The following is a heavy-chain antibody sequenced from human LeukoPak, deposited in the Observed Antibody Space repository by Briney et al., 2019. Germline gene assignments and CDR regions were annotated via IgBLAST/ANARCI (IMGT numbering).Heavy chain of an antibody. V-gene: IGHV3-15*07. CDR3: VNEKDGAFDY. Sequence: GGSLRLSCAASGFTFSSYNMNWVRQAPGKGLEWVALIKRKSDGGTTDDAAPVKGRFIISRDDSKSTLYLQMNSLKTEDTAIYYCVNEKDGAFDYWGQGTLVIVSS. J-gene: IGHJ4*02. D-gene: IGHD1-1*01. CDR2: IKRKSDGGTT. CDR1: GFTFSSYN.